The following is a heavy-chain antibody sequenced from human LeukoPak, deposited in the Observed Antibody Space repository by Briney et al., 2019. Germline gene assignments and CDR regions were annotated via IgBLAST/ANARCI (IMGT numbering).Heavy chain of an antibody. CDR3: ARDTVQYYYDSSGYYYYYYGMDV. CDR1: GGSISSYY. V-gene: IGHV4-4*07. D-gene: IGHD3-22*01. Sequence: SETLSLTCTVSGGSISSYYWSWIRQPAGKGLEWIGRIYTSGSTNYNPSLKSRVTMSVDTPKNQFSLKLSSVTAADTAVYYCARDTVQYYYDSSGYYYYYYGMDVWGQGTTVTVSS. J-gene: IGHJ6*02. CDR2: IYTSGST.